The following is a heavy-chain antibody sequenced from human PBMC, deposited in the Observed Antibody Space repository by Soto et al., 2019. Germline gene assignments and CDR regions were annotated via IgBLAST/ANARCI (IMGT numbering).Heavy chain of an antibody. V-gene: IGHV3-30*03. D-gene: IGHD6-13*01. CDR1: GFTFSSYG. J-gene: IGHJ6*02. CDR3: AADSRRYYGMDV. CDR2: ISYDGSNK. Sequence: QVQLVESGGGVVQPGRSLRLSCAASGFTFSSYGMHWVRQAPGKGLEWVAVISYDGSNKYYADSVKGRFTISRDNSKNTLYLQMNSLRAEDTAVYYCAADSRRYYGMDVWGQGTTVTVSS.